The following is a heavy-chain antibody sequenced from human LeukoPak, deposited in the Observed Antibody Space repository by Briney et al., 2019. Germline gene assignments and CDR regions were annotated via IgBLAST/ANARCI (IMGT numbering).Heavy chain of an antibody. J-gene: IGHJ1*01. CDR2: IYYSGST. CDR3: ASGGRYDFWSGYTQPQYFQH. CDR1: GGSISSSSYY. D-gene: IGHD3-3*01. V-gene: IGHV4-39*01. Sequence: SETLSLTCTVSGGSISSSSYYWGWIRQPPGKGLEWIGSIYYSGSTYYNPSLKSRVTISVDTSKNQFSLKLSSVTAADTAVYYCASGGRYDFWSGYTQPQYFQHWGQGTLVPVSS.